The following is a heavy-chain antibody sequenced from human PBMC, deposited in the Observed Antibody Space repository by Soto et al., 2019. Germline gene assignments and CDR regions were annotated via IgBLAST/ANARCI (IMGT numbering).Heavy chain of an antibody. CDR3: ATTGPY. Sequence: GGSLRLSCAASGFTFSSYGMHWVRQAPGKGLEWVAVIWFDGSNKFYSDSVKGRFTISRDNSKNTVSLQLNSLRDEDSAAYYCATTGPYWGQGTLVTVSS. J-gene: IGHJ4*02. CDR1: GFTFSSYG. V-gene: IGHV3-33*01. CDR2: IWFDGSNK.